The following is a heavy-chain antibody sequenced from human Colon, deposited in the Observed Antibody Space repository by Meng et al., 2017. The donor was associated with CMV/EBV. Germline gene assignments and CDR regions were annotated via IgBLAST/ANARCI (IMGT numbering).Heavy chain of an antibody. CDR1: GHTFTTYW. J-gene: IGHJ4*02. CDR3: ANVRLGY. D-gene: IGHD1-26*01. Sequence: GGSLRLSCVVSGHTFTTYWMTWVRQAPGKGLEWVANTKQDGTESYYVDSVKGRFTISRDNRNASLYLQMNSLRVEDTAVYYCANVRLGYWGQGTLVTVSS. CDR2: TKQDGTES. V-gene: IGHV3-7*01.